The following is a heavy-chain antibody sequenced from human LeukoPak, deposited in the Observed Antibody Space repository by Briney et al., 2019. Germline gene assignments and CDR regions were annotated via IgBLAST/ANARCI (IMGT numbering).Heavy chain of an antibody. Sequence: GGSLRLSCAASEFSVGSNYMTWVRQAPGKGLEWVSLIYSGGSTYYADSVKGRFTISRDNSKNTLYLQMNSLRAEDTAVYYCARGGIAAATVEDYFDYWGQGTLVTVSS. V-gene: IGHV3-66*01. CDR1: EFSVGSNY. CDR2: IYSGGST. J-gene: IGHJ4*02. CDR3: ARGGIAAATVEDYFDY. D-gene: IGHD6-13*01.